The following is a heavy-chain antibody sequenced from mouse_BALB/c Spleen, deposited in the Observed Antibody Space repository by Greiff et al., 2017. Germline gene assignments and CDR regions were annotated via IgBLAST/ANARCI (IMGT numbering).Heavy chain of an antibody. J-gene: IGHJ4*01. V-gene: IGHV3-8*02. Sequence: EVMLVESGPSLVKPSQTLSLTCSVTGDSITSGYWNWIRKFPGNKLEYMGYISYSGSTYYNPSLKSRISITRDTSKNQYYLQLNSVTTEDTATYYCARGGYRYDGAMDYWGQGTSVTVSS. CDR3: ARGGYRYDGAMDY. D-gene: IGHD2-14*01. CDR1: GDSITSGY. CDR2: ISYSGST.